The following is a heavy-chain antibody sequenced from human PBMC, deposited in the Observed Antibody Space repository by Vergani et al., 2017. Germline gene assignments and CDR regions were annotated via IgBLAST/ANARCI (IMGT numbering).Heavy chain of an antibody. CDR2: ISYDGSNK. D-gene: IGHD3-9*01. Sequence: VQLVESGGGLVQPGGSLRLSCAASGFTFSSYAMHWVRQAPGKGLEWVAVISYDGSNKYYADSVKGRFTISRDNSKNTLYLQMNSLRAEDTAVYYCATQPPLRYFDWSYYFDYWGQGTLVTVSS. V-gene: IGHV3-30-3*01. CDR3: ATQPPLRYFDWSYYFDY. CDR1: GFTFSSYA. J-gene: IGHJ4*02.